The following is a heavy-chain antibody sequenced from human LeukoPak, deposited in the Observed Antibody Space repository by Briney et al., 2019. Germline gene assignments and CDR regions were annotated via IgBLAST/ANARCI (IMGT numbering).Heavy chain of an antibody. CDR1: GFTFSTYA. CDR2: ISATGSTT. J-gene: IGHJ4*02. D-gene: IGHD3-10*01. CDR3: AGRGSGSYFDY. Sequence: GGSLRLSCAASGFTFSTYAMTWVRQAPGKGLESVSLISATGSTTYYAESVRGRFTISRDNSKNTLYLQMNTLRVEDTAVYYCAGRGSGSYFDYWGQGTLVTVSS. V-gene: IGHV3-23*01.